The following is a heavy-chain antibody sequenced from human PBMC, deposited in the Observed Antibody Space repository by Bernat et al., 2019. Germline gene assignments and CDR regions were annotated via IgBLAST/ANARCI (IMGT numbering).Heavy chain of an antibody. CDR3: TTVQFEDSSGYSP. J-gene: IGHJ5*02. CDR1: GFTLSNAW. D-gene: IGHD3-22*01. V-gene: IGHV3-15*01. Sequence: EVQLVESGGGLVKPGGSLRLSCAASGFTLSNAWMSWVRQAPGKGLEWVGRIKSKTDGGTTDYAAPVKGRFTISRDDSKNTLYLQMNSLKTEDTAVYYCTTVQFEDSSGYSPWGQGTLVTVSS. CDR2: IKSKTDGGTT.